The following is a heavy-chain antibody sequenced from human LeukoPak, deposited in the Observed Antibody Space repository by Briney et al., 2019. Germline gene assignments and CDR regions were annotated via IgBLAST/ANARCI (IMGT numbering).Heavy chain of an antibody. D-gene: IGHD5-24*01. J-gene: IGHJ4*02. V-gene: IGHV3-48*01. CDR2: ISSSSSTI. CDR3: AKPILGDGYNYNPVDY. CDR1: GFTFSSYS. Sequence: GGSLRLSCAASGFTFSSYSMNWVRQAPGKGLEWVSYISSSSSTIYYADSVKGRFTISRDNSKNTLYLQMNSLRAEDTAVYYCAKPILGDGYNYNPVDYWGQGTLVTVSS.